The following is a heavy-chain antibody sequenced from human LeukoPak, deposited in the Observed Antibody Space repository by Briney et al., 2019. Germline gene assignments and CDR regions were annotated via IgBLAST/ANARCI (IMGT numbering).Heavy chain of an antibody. V-gene: IGHV4-59*08. CDR2: IYYSGST. CDR3: ARLRYYDFWSGYDYYYGMDV. J-gene: IGHJ6*02. D-gene: IGHD3-3*01. Sequence: SETLSLTCTVSGGSISSYYWSWLRQPPGKGLEWIGYIYYSGSTNYNPSLTSRVTISVDTSKNQFSLKLSSVTAADTAVYYCARLRYYDFWSGYDYYYGMDVWGQGTTVTVSS. CDR1: GGSISSYY.